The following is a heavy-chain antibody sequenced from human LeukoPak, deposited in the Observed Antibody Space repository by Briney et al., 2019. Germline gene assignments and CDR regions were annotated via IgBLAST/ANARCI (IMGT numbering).Heavy chain of an antibody. J-gene: IGHJ4*02. V-gene: IGHV1-2*02. CDR1: GYTFTGYY. D-gene: IGHD2-2*01. Sequence: GASVKVSCKASGYTFTGYYMHWVRQAPGQGLEWMGWINPNSGGTNYAQKFQGRVTMTRDTSISTAYMELSRLRSDDTAVYYCARDLMSRDCSSTSCSHYWGQGTLVTVSS. CDR2: INPNSGGT. CDR3: ARDLMSRDCSSTSCSHY.